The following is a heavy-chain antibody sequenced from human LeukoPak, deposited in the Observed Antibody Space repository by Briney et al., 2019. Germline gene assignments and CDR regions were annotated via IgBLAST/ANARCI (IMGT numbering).Heavy chain of an antibody. D-gene: IGHD3-22*01. Sequence: SQTLSLTCAVSGGSISSGGYSWSWIRQPPGKGLEWIGYIYHSGSTYYNPSLKSRVTISVDRSKNQFSLKLSSVTAADTAVYYCARGEYYYDSSGYYKNWFDPWGQGTLVTVPS. CDR3: ARGEYYYDSSGYYKNWFDP. J-gene: IGHJ5*02. CDR1: GGSISSGGYS. CDR2: IYHSGST. V-gene: IGHV4-30-2*01.